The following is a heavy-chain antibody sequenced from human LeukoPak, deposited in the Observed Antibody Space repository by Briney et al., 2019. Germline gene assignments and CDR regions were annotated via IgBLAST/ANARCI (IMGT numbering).Heavy chain of an antibody. CDR1: GGSISSYS. J-gene: IGHJ5*02. D-gene: IGHD2-15*01. CDR3: ARATPRILDA. CDR2: IYYSGST. V-gene: IGHV4-59*01. Sequence: SETLSLTCTVSGGSISSYSWSWIRQPAGKGLEWIGYIYYSGSTNYNSSLKSRDTISVDTSKNQFSQKRSSVTATDTAVYYCARATPRILDAWGQGTLVTVAS.